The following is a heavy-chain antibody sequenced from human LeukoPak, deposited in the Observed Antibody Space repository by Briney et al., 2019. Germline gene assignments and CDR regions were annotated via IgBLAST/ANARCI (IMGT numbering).Heavy chain of an antibody. CDR2: ISSSGSTI. CDR1: GFTFSSYE. CDR3: ARYGYCSGGSCFNNWFDP. V-gene: IGHV3-48*03. Sequence: GGSLRLSCAASGFTFSSYEMNWVRQAPGKGLEWVSHISSSGSTIYYADSVKGRFTISRDNAKNSLYLQMNSLRAEDTAVYYCARYGYCSGGSCFNNWFDPWGQGTLVTVSS. D-gene: IGHD2-15*01. J-gene: IGHJ5*02.